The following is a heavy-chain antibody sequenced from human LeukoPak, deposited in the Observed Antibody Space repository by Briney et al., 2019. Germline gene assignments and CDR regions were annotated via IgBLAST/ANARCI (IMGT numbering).Heavy chain of an antibody. D-gene: IGHD6-13*01. CDR3: ARARNQYSSIAPPTYGAFDI. J-gene: IGHJ3*02. CDR1: GGSISSSSYY. V-gene: IGHV4-39*07. CDR2: IYYSGST. Sequence: SETLSLTCTVSGGSISSSSYYWGWIRQPPGKGLEWIGSIYYSGSTNYNPSLKSRVTISVDTSKNQFSLKLSSVTAADTAVYYCARARNQYSSIAPPTYGAFDIWGQGTMVTVSS.